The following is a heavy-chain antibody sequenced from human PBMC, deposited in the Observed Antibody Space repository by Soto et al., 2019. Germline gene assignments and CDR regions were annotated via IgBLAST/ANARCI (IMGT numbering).Heavy chain of an antibody. Sequence: GGSLRLSCAASGFTFSSYGMHWVRQAPGKGLEWVAVISYDGSNKYYADSVKGRFTISRDNSKNTLYLQMNSLRAEDTAVYYCAPSYYYDSSGYYQRWRPRNLQSDYWGQGTLVTVSS. CDR2: ISYDGSNK. J-gene: IGHJ4*02. V-gene: IGHV3-30*03. CDR3: APSYYYDSSGYYQRWRPRNLQSDY. D-gene: IGHD3-22*01. CDR1: GFTFSSYG.